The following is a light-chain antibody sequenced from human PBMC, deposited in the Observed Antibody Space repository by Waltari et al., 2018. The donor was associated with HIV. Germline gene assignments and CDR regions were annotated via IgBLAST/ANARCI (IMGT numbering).Light chain of an antibody. J-gene: IGLJ3*02. V-gene: IGLV8-61*01. CDR1: SGPVSTNSY. Sequence: QTVVTQEPSFSVSPGGTVTLTCGLSSGPVSTNSYPSWYQQTPGQAPRTLIYSTNTRSSGVPDRFSGSSLGNKAALTITGAQADDESDYYCVLYMGSGVWVFGGGTKLTVL. CDR3: VLYMGSGVWV. CDR2: STN.